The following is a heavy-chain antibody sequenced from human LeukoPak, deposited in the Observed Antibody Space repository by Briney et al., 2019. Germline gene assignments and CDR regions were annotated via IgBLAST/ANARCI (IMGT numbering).Heavy chain of an antibody. CDR1: GFTFSSYS. Sequence: GGSLRLSCAASGFTFSSYSMNWVRQAPGKGLEWVSSISSSSSYIYYADSVKGRFTISRDNAKNSLYLQMNSLRAEDTAVYYCARAPIGRFLGDYWGQGTLVTVSS. J-gene: IGHJ4*02. CDR2: ISSSSSYI. D-gene: IGHD2/OR15-2a*01. CDR3: ARAPIGRFLGDY. V-gene: IGHV3-21*01.